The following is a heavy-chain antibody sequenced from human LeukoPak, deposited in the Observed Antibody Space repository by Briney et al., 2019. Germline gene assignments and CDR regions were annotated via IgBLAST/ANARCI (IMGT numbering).Heavy chain of an antibody. Sequence: SETLSLTCTVSGGSVSSGTYFWSWIRQPPGKGLEWIGYICFSGSTNYNPSLKSRVTISVDTSKNQFSLKLSSVTAADTAVYYCAREEGITMVRGVTSYYYYGMDVWGKGTTVTVSS. J-gene: IGHJ6*04. CDR2: ICFSGST. D-gene: IGHD3-10*01. CDR1: GGSVSSGTYF. V-gene: IGHV4-61*01. CDR3: AREEGITMVRGVTSYYYYGMDV.